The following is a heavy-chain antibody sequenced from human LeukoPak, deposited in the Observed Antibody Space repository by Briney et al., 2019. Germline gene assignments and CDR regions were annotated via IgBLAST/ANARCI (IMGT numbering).Heavy chain of an antibody. J-gene: IGHJ6*03. V-gene: IGHV4-59*01. CDR1: GGSISSYY. D-gene: IGHD3-3*01. CDR3: ARGGVDGFWSGGPAYYYMDV. CDR2: IYYSGST. Sequence: SETLSLTCTVSGGSISSYYWSWIRQPPGKGLEWIGYIYYSGSTNYNPSLKSQVTISVDTSKNQFSLKLSSVTAADTAVYYCARGGVDGFWSGGPAYYYMDVWGKGTTVTVSS.